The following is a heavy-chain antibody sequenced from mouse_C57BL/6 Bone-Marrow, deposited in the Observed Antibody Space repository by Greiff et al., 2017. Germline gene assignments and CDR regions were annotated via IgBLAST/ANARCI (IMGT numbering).Heavy chain of an antibody. J-gene: IGHJ3*01. CDR3: ALQSTVTGFAY. CDR1: GFSLTSYG. V-gene: IGHV2-2*01. Sequence: QVQLKQSGPGLVQPSQSLSITCTASGFSLTSYGVHWVRQSPGKGLEWLGVIWSGGSTDYNAAFISRLSISKDNSKSQVFLTMTSLQADDTAIYYCALQSTVTGFAYWGQGTLVTVSA. D-gene: IGHD4-1*02. CDR2: IWSGGST.